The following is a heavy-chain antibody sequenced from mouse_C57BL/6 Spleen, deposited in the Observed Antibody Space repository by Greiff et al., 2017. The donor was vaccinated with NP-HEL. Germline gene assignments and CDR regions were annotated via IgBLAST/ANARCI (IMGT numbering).Heavy chain of an antibody. CDR3: ASAYYSKDYAMDY. CDR1: GYTFTSYW. CDR2: INPSNGGT. D-gene: IGHD2-5*01. J-gene: IGHJ4*01. V-gene: IGHV1-53*01. Sequence: QVQLKQSGTELVKPGASVKLSCKASGYTFTSYWMHWVKQRPGQGLEWIGNINPSNGGTNYNEKFKSKATLTVDKSSSTAYMQLSSLTSEDSAVYYCASAYYSKDYAMDYWGQGTSVTVSS.